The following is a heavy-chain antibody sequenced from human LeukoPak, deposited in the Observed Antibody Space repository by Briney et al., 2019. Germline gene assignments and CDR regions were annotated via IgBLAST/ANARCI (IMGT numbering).Heavy chain of an antibody. Sequence: GASVTVSCKASGYSFADYYMHWVRQAPGQGLEWMGWINLNSGGTNYAQKFQGRVTMTRDTSISTAYMELSRLTSDDTAVYFCARDSIEAPGLSFDYWGQGTLFTVSS. CDR1: GYSFADYY. V-gene: IGHV1-2*02. CDR3: ARDSIEAPGLSFDY. J-gene: IGHJ4*02. D-gene: IGHD6-13*01. CDR2: INLNSGGT.